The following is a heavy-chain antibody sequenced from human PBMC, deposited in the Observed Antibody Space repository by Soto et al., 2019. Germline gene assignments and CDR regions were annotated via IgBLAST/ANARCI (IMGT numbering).Heavy chain of an antibody. CDR2: ISGDEGTT. D-gene: IGHD1-7*01. J-gene: IGHJ4*02. Sequence: GGSLRLSCAASGFTFSSFALSWVRQAQGKGLEWVSAISGDEGTTHYADSVKGRFTISRDNSKNTLFLQMNSLRAEDTAIYYCATHATGTTFYTLIYWGQGSPVTVSS. CDR3: ATHATGTTFYTLIY. CDR1: GFTFSSFA. V-gene: IGHV3-23*01.